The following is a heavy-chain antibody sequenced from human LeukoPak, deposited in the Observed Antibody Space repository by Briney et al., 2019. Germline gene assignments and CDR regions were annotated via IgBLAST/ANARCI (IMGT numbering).Heavy chain of an antibody. CDR2: IYSGGST. V-gene: IGHV3-53*01. CDR1: GFTVSSNY. Sequence: GGSLRLSCAASGFTVSSNYMSWVRQAPGKGLEWVSVIYSGGSTYYADSVKGRFTISRDNSKNTLYLQMNSLRAEDTAVYYCARERYCSSTSCFNIELPFDYWGQGTLVTVSS. J-gene: IGHJ4*02. CDR3: ARERYCSSTSCFNIELPFDY. D-gene: IGHD2-2*01.